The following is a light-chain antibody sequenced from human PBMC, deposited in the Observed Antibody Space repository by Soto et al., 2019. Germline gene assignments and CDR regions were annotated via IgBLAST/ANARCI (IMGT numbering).Light chain of an antibody. J-gene: IGKJ2*01. CDR3: QQRINWPPLYT. CDR2: DAS. Sequence: EIVLTQSPATLSLSPGERATLSCRASQSVINSLAWYQQKPGQAPRLLIYDASNRATGIPARFSGSGSGTDFTLTISSLEPEDFAVYYCQQRINWPPLYTFGQGTNLEI. V-gene: IGKV3-11*01. CDR1: QSVINS.